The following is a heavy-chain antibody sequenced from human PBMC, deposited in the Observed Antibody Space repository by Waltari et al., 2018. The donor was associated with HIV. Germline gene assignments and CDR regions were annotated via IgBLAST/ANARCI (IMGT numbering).Heavy chain of an antibody. CDR3: VRVAATASAPFDL. V-gene: IGHV3-23*01. D-gene: IGHD3-3*01. CDR2: LSRMDLET. Sequence: EVQLSESGGGLVQPGESLRLSCVGSDFNVTTYDMAWVRQTPGEGLPWLSSLSRMDLETYYADSVKGRFSVSRDDAENTLHLHMDRLTVDDTALYYCVRVAATASAPFDLWGQGTLVTVSS. J-gene: IGHJ4*02. CDR1: DFNVTTYD.